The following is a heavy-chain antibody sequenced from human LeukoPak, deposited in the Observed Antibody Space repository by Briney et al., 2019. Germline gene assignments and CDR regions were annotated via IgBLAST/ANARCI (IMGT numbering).Heavy chain of an antibody. CDR2: IIPILGIA. CDR3: ASMGGMAVAGTNWFDP. V-gene: IGHV1-69*02. Sequence: VASVKVSCKASGGTFISYTISWVRQAPGQGLEWMGRIIPILGIANYAQKFQGRVTITADKSTSTAYMELSSLRSEDTAVYYCASMGGMAVAGTNWFDPWGQGTLVTVSS. D-gene: IGHD6-19*01. CDR1: GGTFISYT. J-gene: IGHJ5*02.